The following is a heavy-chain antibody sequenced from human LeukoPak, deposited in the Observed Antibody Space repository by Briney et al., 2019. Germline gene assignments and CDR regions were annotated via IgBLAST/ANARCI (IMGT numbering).Heavy chain of an antibody. CDR1: GGSFIGYY. Sequence: RTSETLSLTCAVYGGSFIGYYWGWIRQPPGKELEWIGEINHSGGANYNPSLKSRVTISADTSKSQFSLKLGSVTAADTAVYYCARVPLRFLEPFDYWGQGTLVTVSS. D-gene: IGHD3-3*01. CDR2: INHSGGA. CDR3: ARVPLRFLEPFDY. J-gene: IGHJ4*02. V-gene: IGHV4-34*01.